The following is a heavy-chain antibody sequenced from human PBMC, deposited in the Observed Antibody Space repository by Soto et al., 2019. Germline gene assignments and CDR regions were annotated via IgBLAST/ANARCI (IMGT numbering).Heavy chain of an antibody. J-gene: IGHJ6*02. Sequence: QVQLVQSGAEAKRPGSSVKVSCKVSGGTFTSHALIWVRQAPGQGLEWMGGISPIIDILNYAEKFQGIVTITADSSTTTVHMELHSLRSDDTAIYYCARDFSPTYFGAGTYRPGYYYGMDVWGQGTTFTVAS. CDR2: ISPIIDIL. V-gene: IGHV1-69*17. D-gene: IGHD3-10*01. CDR3: ARDFSPTYFGAGTYRPGYYYGMDV. CDR1: GGTFTSHA.